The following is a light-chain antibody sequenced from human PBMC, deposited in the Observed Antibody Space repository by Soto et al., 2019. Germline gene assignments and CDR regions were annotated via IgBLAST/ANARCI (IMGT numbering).Light chain of an antibody. Sequence: QSVLTQPPSVSGAPGQRVTISCTGSSSNIGAGYDVHWYQQLPGTAPRLLIYDNTNRPSGVPYRFSGSKSGTSASMAITGLQAEDEADYYCQSSDSSLSTVFGGGTKLTVL. CDR2: DNT. CDR1: SSNIGAGYD. V-gene: IGLV1-40*01. J-gene: IGLJ2*01. CDR3: QSSDSSLSTV.